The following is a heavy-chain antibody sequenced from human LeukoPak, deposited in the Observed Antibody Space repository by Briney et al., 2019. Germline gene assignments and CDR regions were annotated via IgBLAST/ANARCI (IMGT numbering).Heavy chain of an antibody. CDR1: GGSISSYY. V-gene: IGHV4-59*13. CDR2: IYYSGST. Sequence: PSETLSLTCTVSGGSISSYYWSWIRRPPGKGLEWIGYIYYSGSTNYNPSLKSRVTISVDTSKNQFSLKLSSVTAADTAVYYCARAPDYYDSSGYVEKYYFDYWGQGTLVTVSS. CDR3: ARAPDYYDSSGYVEKYYFDY. J-gene: IGHJ4*02. D-gene: IGHD3-22*01.